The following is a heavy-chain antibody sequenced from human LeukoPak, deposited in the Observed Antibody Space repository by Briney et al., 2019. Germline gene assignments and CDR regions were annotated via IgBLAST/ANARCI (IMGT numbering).Heavy chain of an antibody. CDR3: ASLWFGELSYFDY. V-gene: IGHV1-2*02. Sequence: ASVKVSCXASGYTFTGYYMHWVRQAPGQGLEWMGWINPNSGGTNYAQKFQGRVTMTRDTSISTAYMELSRLRSDDTAVYYCASLWFGELSYFDYWGQGTLVTVSS. D-gene: IGHD3-10*01. J-gene: IGHJ4*02. CDR2: INPNSGGT. CDR1: GYTFTGYY.